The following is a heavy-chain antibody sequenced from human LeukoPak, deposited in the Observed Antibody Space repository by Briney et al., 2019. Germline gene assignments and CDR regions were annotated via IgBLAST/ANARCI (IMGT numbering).Heavy chain of an antibody. V-gene: IGHV1-69*04. J-gene: IGHJ5*02. CDR3: AGDTEGNWFDP. CDR1: GGTFSSYA. CDR2: IIPILGIA. Sequence: ASVKVSCKASGGTFSSYAISWVRQAPGQGLEWMGRIIPILGIANYVQKFQGRVTITADKSTSTAYMELSSLRSEDTAVYYCAGDTEGNWFDPWGQGTLVTVSS.